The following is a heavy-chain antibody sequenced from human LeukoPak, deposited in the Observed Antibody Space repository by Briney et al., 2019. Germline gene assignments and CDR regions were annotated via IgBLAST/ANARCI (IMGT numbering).Heavy chain of an antibody. CDR3: ARFRAATTRFDY. V-gene: IGHV3-30*19. D-gene: IGHD1/OR15-1a*01. CDR2: VSLDGNTT. CDR1: GFTFSNYG. Sequence: GRSLRLSCAASGFTFSNYGMHWVRQAPGRGLEWAAVVSLDGNTTFYSDSVKGRFAISRDNSKNTLYLEMNSLRPEDTAVYYCARFRAATTRFDYWGQGTLVTVSS. J-gene: IGHJ4*02.